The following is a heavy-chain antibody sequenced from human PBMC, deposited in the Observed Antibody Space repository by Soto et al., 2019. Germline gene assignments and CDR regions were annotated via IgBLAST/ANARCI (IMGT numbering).Heavy chain of an antibody. CDR1: GFTFMTYA. D-gene: IGHD6-6*01. Sequence: EGSLRLSCAASGFTFMTYAMSWVRQAPGKGLEWVSAISGSGGSTYYADSVKGRFTISRDNSKDTLYLQLNSLRAEDTAVYYCARVAYSSSSAYYFGYWGQGTQVTVSS. J-gene: IGHJ4*02. CDR3: ARVAYSSSSAYYFGY. CDR2: ISGSGGST. V-gene: IGHV3-23*01.